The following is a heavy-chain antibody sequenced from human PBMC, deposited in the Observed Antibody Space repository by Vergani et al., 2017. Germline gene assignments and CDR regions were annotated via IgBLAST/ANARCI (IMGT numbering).Heavy chain of an antibody. CDR3: ARGGYSGYDSLDAFDI. CDR1: GFTFSSYW. V-gene: IGHV3-7*01. J-gene: IGHJ3*02. D-gene: IGHD5-12*01. CDR2: IKQDGSEK. Sequence: VQLVESGGGVVQPGRPLRLSCAASGFTFSSYWMSWVRQAPGKGLEWVANIKQDGSEKYYVDSVKGRFTISRDNAKNSLYLQMNSLRAEDTAVYYCARGGYSGYDSLDAFDIWGQGTMVTVSS.